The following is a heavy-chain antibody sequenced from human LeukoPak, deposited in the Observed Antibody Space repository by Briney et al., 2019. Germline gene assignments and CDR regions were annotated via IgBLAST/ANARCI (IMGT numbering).Heavy chain of an antibody. D-gene: IGHD1-26*01. J-gene: IGHJ4*02. CDR1: GGSISSHY. V-gene: IGHV4-59*11. CDR2: IYYSGST. Sequence: SETLSLTCTVSGGSISSHYWSWIRQPPGKGLEWIGYIYYSGSTNYNPSLKSRVTISVDTSKNQFSLKLSSVTAADTAVYYCARGYYHYFDYWGQGTLVTVSS. CDR3: ARGYYHYFDY.